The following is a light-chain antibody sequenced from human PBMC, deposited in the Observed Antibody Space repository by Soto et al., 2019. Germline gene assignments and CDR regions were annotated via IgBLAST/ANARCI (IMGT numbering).Light chain of an antibody. J-gene: IGLJ1*01. Sequence: QSALTQPRSVSGSPGQSITLSCTGTSSDVGGYNYVSWYQQHPGKAPKLMIYDVSKRPSGVPDRFSGSKSGNTASLTISGLQADDEADYYCCSYAGTYTYVFGTGTKLTVL. V-gene: IGLV2-11*01. CDR1: SSDVGGYNY. CDR3: CSYAGTYTYV. CDR2: DVS.